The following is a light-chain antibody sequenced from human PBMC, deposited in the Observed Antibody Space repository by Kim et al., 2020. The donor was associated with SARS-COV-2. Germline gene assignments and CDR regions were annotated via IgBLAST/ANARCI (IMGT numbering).Light chain of an antibody. CDR3: QQRSNWPLT. J-gene: IGKJ4*01. Sequence: FSPGERATLSCRASQSVSSYLAWYQQKPGQAPRLLIYDASNRATGIPARFSGSGSGADFTLTISSLEPEDFAVYYCQQRSNWPLTFGGGTKVDIK. CDR1: QSVSSY. V-gene: IGKV3-11*01. CDR2: DAS.